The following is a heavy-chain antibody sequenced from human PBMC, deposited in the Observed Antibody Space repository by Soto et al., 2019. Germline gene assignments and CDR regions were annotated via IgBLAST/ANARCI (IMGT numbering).Heavy chain of an antibody. CDR3: ARSGDNYNVLAY. V-gene: IGHV3-11*06. CDR2: SSNSGTYT. D-gene: IGHD3-10*02. Sequence: PGGSLRLSCVGSGFTFSDYYMSWVRQAPGKGLEWLSYSSNSGTYTKYAGSVKGRFSISRDNAKNSLHLQINSLRGEDTAVYYCARSGDNYNVLAYWGQGTPVTVSS. J-gene: IGHJ4*02. CDR1: GFTFSDYY.